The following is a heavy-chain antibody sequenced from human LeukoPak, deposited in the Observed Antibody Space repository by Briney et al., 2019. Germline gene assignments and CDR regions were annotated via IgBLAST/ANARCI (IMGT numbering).Heavy chain of an antibody. CDR1: GGSISSGGYY. Sequence: SQTLSLTCTVSGGSISSGGYYWSWIRQPPGKGLEWIGYIYHSGSTYYNPSLKSRVTISVDRSKNQFSLKLSSATAADTAVYYCARGAGWTSSSAFDIWGQGTMVTVSS. J-gene: IGHJ3*02. CDR2: IYHSGST. CDR3: ARGAGWTSSSAFDI. D-gene: IGHD3/OR15-3a*01. V-gene: IGHV4-30-2*01.